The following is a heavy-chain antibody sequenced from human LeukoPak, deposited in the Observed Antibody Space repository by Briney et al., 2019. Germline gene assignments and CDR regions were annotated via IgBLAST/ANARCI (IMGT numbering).Heavy chain of an antibody. Sequence: GGSLRLSCAASGFTFSTYTINWVREVPGKGLEWVSSISGSSSHIFYADSLKGRFTISRDNAKKSVYLQMNNLKAEDTAVYYCARDLGDLFPKDSLDYWGQGTLVTVYS. V-gene: IGHV3-21*01. D-gene: IGHD3-10*01. J-gene: IGHJ4*02. CDR2: ISGSSSHI. CDR3: ARDLGDLFPKDSLDY. CDR1: GFTFSTYT.